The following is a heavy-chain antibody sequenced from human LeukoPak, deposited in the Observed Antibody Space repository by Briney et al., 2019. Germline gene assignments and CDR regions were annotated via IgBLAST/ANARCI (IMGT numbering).Heavy chain of an antibody. CDR2: IYSGGNT. J-gene: IGHJ3*02. Sequence: GGSLRLSCAASGFTVSSNYMSWVRQAPGKGLEWVSVIYSGGNTYYADSVKGRFTISRDNSKNTLYLQMNSLRAEDTAVYYCARENYGSGSYYESTDAFDIWGQGTMVTVSS. CDR3: ARENYGSGSYYESTDAFDI. V-gene: IGHV3-66*01. D-gene: IGHD3-10*01. CDR1: GFTVSSNY.